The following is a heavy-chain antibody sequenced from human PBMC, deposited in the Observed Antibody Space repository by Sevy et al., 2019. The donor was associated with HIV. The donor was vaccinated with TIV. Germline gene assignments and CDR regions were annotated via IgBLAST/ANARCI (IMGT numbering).Heavy chain of an antibody. V-gene: IGHV3-23*01. CDR3: AKSPQYYYDSSGGAFDI. J-gene: IGHJ3*02. CDR1: GYTFSSYA. Sequence: GGSLRLSCAASGYTFSSYAMSWVRQAPGKGLEWVSAISGSGGSTYYADSVKGRFTISRDNSKNTRYLQMNSLRAEDTAVYYCAKSPQYYYDSSGGAFDIWGQGTMVTVSS. CDR2: ISGSGGST. D-gene: IGHD3-22*01.